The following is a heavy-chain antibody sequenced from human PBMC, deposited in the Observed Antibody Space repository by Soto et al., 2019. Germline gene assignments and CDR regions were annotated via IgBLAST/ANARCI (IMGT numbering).Heavy chain of an antibody. Sequence: EAQLLESGGGLVQPGGSLRLSCVASGFTFSTYAMSWVRQAPGKGLEWVSALSPSGAETYYADSVKGRFTISRDNSMNALYLQMNSLRVEDTAVYYCAHPRGYGVFDAYDIWGQGTMVTVSS. CDR3: AHPRGYGVFDAYDI. V-gene: IGHV3-23*01. J-gene: IGHJ3*02. CDR2: LSPSGAET. CDR1: GFTFSTYA. D-gene: IGHD4-17*01.